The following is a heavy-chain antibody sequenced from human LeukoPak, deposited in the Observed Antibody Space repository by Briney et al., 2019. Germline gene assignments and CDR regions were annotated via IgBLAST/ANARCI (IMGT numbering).Heavy chain of an antibody. D-gene: IGHD5-24*01. CDR2: ISHDGRNK. CDR3: ARIRGGDGYRDAGF. CDR1: GFTFGTYG. V-gene: IGHV3-30*03. Sequence: PGGSLRLSCAASGFTFGTYGMHWVRQPPGKGLEWVAVISHDGRNKYYADSVKGRFTISRDNSKNTPYLQMNSLRADDTAVYYCARIRGGDGYRDAGFWGQGTLVAVSA. J-gene: IGHJ4*02.